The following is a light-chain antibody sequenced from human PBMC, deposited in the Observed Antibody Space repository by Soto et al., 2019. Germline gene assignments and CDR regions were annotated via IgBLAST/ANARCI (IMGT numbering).Light chain of an antibody. J-gene: IGLJ2*01. CDR2: SNN. V-gene: IGLV1-44*01. Sequence: QSVLTQPPSASETPGQRVTISCSGSSSNIGSNSVNWYHQLPGTAPKLLIYSNNQRPSGVPDRFSGSKSGTSASLAISGLQSEDEADYYCAAWDYSLNGVVFGGGTKLTVL. CDR3: AAWDYSLNGVV. CDR1: SSNIGSNS.